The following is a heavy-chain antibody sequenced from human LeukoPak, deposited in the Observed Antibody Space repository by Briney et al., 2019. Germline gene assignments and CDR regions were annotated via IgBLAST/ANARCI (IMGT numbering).Heavy chain of an antibody. CDR2: INKDGSDK. CDR1: GFTFSNYW. CDR3: VRDFSLTRLERPFDY. Sequence: PGGSLRLSCAASGFTFSNYWMTWVRQAPGKGLEWVANINKDGSDKYYVDSVKGRFTISRDNAKNSLYLQMNSLRAEDTAVYYCVRDFSLTRLERPFDYWGQGTLVTVSS. J-gene: IGHJ4*02. V-gene: IGHV3-7*01. D-gene: IGHD1-1*01.